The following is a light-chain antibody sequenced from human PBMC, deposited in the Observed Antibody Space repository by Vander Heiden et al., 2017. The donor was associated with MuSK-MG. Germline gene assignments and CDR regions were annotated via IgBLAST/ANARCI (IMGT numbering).Light chain of an antibody. Sequence: SCTGSSSNVGAGYDIHWYQQLPGTAPKPLIYGNTNRPSGVPDRFSGSKSGTSASLAITGLQAEDEADYYCQSYDSSLSGLIFGGGTNPTVL. CDR1: SSNVGAGYD. CDR3: QSYDSSLSGLI. J-gene: IGLJ2*01. CDR2: GNT. V-gene: IGLV1-40*01.